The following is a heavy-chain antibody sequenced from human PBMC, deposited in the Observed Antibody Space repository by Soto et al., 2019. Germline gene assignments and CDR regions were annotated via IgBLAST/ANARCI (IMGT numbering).Heavy chain of an antibody. Sequence: SVGSLRLSCSASGFTFSSYDMHWVRQGPGKGLEWVSAIGTAGDTNYAGSVKGRFTISRENAKNSLYLQMNSLRAGDTAIYFCARAIGPTLFDYWGQGTLVTVSS. D-gene: IGHD3-22*01. CDR1: GFTFSSYD. CDR3: ARAIGPTLFDY. V-gene: IGHV3-13*04. J-gene: IGHJ4*02. CDR2: IGTAGDT.